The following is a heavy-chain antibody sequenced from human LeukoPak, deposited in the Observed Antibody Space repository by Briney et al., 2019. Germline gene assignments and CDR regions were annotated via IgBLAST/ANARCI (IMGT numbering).Heavy chain of an antibody. J-gene: IGHJ2*01. D-gene: IGHD3-9*01. CDR3: ARDVTGDWYFDL. CDR1: GGSISTGGYY. CDR2: TSYSGST. V-gene: IGHV4-61*08. Sequence: SQTLSLTCAVSGGSISTGGYYWSWIRQPPGKGLEWIGYTSYSGSTNYNPSLKSRVTISVDTSKKQFSLKLSSVTAADTAMYYCARDVTGDWYFDLWGRGTLVTVSS.